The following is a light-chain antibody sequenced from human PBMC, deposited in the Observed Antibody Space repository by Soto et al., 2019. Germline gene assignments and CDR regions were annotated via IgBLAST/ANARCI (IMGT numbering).Light chain of an antibody. CDR1: SSDVGGYKY. V-gene: IGLV2-14*01. CDR2: EVT. CDR3: SSYTSGSTSYV. J-gene: IGLJ1*01. Sequence: QSALTQPASVSGSPGQSITISCTGTSSDVGGYKYVSWYQQHPGKAPKLMIYEVTDRPSGVSTRFSGSKSGNTASLTISGLQAEDEADYYCSSYTSGSTSYVFGTGTKVTVL.